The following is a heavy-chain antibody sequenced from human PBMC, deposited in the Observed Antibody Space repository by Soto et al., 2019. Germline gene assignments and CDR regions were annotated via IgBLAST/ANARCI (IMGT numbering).Heavy chain of an antibody. CDR2: ISYDGNKK. CDR3: NQIVGGCARWNVDF. CDR1: GFTFSGYS. J-gene: IGHJ4*02. Sequence: GGSLRLSCAASGFTFSGYSMHWVRQVPGKGLEWVAVISYDGNKKSYADSVKGRFTISRDNSKNTLFLQMNSLRSEDSGCYFWNQIVGGCARWNVDFWGQGTTVTVSS. V-gene: IGHV3-30*03. D-gene: IGHD1-26*01.